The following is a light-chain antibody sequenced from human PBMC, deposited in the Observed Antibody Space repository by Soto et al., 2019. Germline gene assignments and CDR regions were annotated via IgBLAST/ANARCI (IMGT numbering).Light chain of an antibody. V-gene: IGKV1-5*03. J-gene: IGKJ1*01. CDR2: KAS. CDR1: QSIDSW. CDR3: QKYKSYPWT. Sequence: DIQMTQSPSTMSASVGDRVTITCRASQSIDSWLAWYQQKPGKAPKFLMYKASNLESGVPSRFSGSGSETEFTLTISSLQPDEFAIYYSQKYKSYPWTLGQGTTVDIK.